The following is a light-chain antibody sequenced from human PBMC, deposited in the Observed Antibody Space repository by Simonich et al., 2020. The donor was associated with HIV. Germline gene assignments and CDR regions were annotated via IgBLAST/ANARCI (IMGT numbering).Light chain of an antibody. Sequence: SYVLTQPPSVSVAPGKTARITCGGKNIGSKSVHWYQQKPGQAPVLVVYDDHDRPSGIPERFSGSNSGNTATLTISRVEAGDEADYYCQVWDSSSDHALWVFGGGTKLTVL. CDR1: NIGSKS. J-gene: IGLJ3*02. CDR3: QVWDSSSDHALWV. V-gene: IGLV3-21*03. CDR2: DDH.